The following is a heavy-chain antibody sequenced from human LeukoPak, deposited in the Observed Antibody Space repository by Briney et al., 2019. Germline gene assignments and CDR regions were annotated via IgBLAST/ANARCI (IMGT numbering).Heavy chain of an antibody. D-gene: IGHD3-10*01. J-gene: IGHJ6*02. CDR1: GFTFSSYA. Sequence: PGRSLRLSCAASGFTFSSYAMSWVRQAPGKGLEWVSAISGSGGSTYYADSVKGRFTISRDNSKNTLYLQMNSLRAEDTAVYYCAKTPITMVYYYYGMDVWGQGTTVTVSS. V-gene: IGHV3-23*01. CDR2: ISGSGGST. CDR3: AKTPITMVYYYYGMDV.